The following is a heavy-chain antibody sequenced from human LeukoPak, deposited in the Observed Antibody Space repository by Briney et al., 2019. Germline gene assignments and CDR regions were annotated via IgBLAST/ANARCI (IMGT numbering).Heavy chain of an antibody. Sequence: GGSLRLSCAASGFTFSTFAMIWVRQPPGKGLEWVALISYDGSNKYYVDSVKGRFTISRDNAKNTLYLQMNSLRAEDTAVYYCARDPRFDWVEFGGGPNWFDPWGQGTLVTVSS. J-gene: IGHJ5*02. CDR3: ARDPRFDWVEFGGGPNWFDP. CDR2: ISYDGSNK. V-gene: IGHV3-30*03. D-gene: IGHD3-3*01. CDR1: GFTFSTFA.